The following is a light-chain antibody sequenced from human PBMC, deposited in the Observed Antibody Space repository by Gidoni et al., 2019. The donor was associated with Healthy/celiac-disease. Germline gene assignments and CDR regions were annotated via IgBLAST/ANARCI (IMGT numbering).Light chain of an antibody. V-gene: IGLV2-8*01. J-gene: IGLJ2*01. CDR3: SSYAGSNNVV. CDR1: SSDVGGYNY. CDR2: EVS. Sequence: QSALTQPPPASGSPGLSVPISCTGTSSDVGGYNYVSWYQQHPGKAPKLMIYEVSKRPSGVPDRFSCSKSGNTASLTVSGLQAEDEADYYCSSYAGSNNVVFGGGTKLTVL.